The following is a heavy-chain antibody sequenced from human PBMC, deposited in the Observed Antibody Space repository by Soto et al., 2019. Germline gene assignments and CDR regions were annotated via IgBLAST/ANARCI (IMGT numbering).Heavy chain of an antibody. D-gene: IGHD3-22*01. CDR3: AKDYSYDSSGVLDY. CDR2: ISDIGDIT. V-gene: IGHV3-23*01. J-gene: IGHJ4*02. CDR1: EFTFRSYA. Sequence: VQLLESGGGLIEPGGSLRLSCAASEFTFRSYAMSWVRQAPGEGLEWVSAISDIGDITYYADSVKGRFTISRDNSKNTLFLQMDSLRPEDTALYFCAKDYSYDSSGVLDYWGQGTLVTVSS.